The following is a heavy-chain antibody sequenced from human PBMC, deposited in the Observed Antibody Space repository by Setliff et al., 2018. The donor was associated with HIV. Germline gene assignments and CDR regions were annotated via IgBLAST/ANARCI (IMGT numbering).Heavy chain of an antibody. CDR2: INGSGSS. CDR3: ARSLGLTGMDV. D-gene: IGHD3-9*01. CDR1: GGSISSHY. Sequence: SETLSLTCTVSGGSISSHYWSWIRQPPGKGLEWIGEINGSGSSNYNSSLKSRVIISVDTSKMQFSLRLTSVTAADTAVYYCARSLGLTGMDVWGKGTTVTVSS. J-gene: IGHJ6*03. V-gene: IGHV4-34*01.